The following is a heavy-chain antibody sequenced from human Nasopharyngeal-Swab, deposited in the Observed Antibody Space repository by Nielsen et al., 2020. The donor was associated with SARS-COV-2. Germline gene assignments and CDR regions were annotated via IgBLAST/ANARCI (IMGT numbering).Heavy chain of an antibody. V-gene: IGHV3-30-3*01. D-gene: IGHD6-13*01. CDR1: GFTFSSYA. CDR3: AREGSWKASDV. J-gene: IGHJ6*04. Sequence: GESLKISCAASGFTFSSYAMHWVRQAPGKGLEWVAVISYDGSNKYYADSVKGRFTISRDNSKNTLYLQMNSLRAEDTAVYYCAREGSWKASDVWGKGTTVTVSS. CDR2: ISYDGSNK.